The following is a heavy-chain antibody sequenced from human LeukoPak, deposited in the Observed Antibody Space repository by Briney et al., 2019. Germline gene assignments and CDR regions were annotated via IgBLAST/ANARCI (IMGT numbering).Heavy chain of an antibody. CDR3: ARAVSGRFDY. Sequence: SETLSLTCTVSGGPISSHDYYWGWIRQPPGKGLEWIGNIYQSVSTHYNPSLKSRVIVSVDKSKNQFSLRVTSVTAADTAIYYCARAVSGRFDYWGQGTPVTVSS. CDR1: GGPISSHDYY. CDR2: IYQSVST. D-gene: IGHD6-19*01. J-gene: IGHJ4*02. V-gene: IGHV4-39*01.